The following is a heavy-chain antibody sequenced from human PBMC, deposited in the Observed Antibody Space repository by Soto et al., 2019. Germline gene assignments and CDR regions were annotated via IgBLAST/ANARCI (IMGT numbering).Heavy chain of an antibody. Sequence: EVHLLESGGGLVQPGGSLRLSCAASGFTFSNYAMTWVRQAPGKGLEWVSAISGDGGSTYYTDSVKGRFTISRDNSKNSMYLQMNSLRVEDTAIYHCAKGYYGSGTYGYWGQGTLVTVSS. CDR2: ISGDGGST. J-gene: IGHJ4*02. CDR1: GFTFSNYA. CDR3: AKGYYGSGTYGY. V-gene: IGHV3-23*01. D-gene: IGHD3-10*01.